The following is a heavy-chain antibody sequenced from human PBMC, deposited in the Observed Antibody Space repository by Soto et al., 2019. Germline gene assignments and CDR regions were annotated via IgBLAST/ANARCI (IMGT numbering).Heavy chain of an antibody. J-gene: IGHJ4*02. V-gene: IGHV3-21*01. CDR3: ASVYDFWSGYYLDY. Sequence: GGSLRLSCAASGFTFSSYSMNWVRQAPGKGLEWVSSISSSSSYIYYADSVKGRFTISRDNAKNSLYLQMNSLRAEDTAVYYCASVYDFWSGYYLDYWGQGTLVTVSS. CDR1: GFTFSSYS. CDR2: ISSSSSYI. D-gene: IGHD3-3*01.